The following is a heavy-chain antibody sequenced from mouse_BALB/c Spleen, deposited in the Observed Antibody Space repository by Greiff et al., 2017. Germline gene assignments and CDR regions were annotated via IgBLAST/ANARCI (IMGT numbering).Heavy chain of an antibody. V-gene: IGHV1-69*02. J-gene: IGHJ3*01. CDR1: GYTFTSYW. Sequence: QVQLQQSGAELVKPGPSVKLSCKVSGYTFTSYWLHWGKQRTGQGLEWMGEIDPSDSYTNYNQKFKGKATLTVDKSSSPAYMQFSSLTSEDSAGYYCGRWGPFAYWGQGTLVTVSA. CDR3: GRWGPFAY. CDR2: IDPSDSYT.